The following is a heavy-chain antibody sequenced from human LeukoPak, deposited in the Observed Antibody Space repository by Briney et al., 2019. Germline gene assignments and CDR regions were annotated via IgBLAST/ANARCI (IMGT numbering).Heavy chain of an antibody. CDR2: IYHSGST. V-gene: IGHV4-38-2*01. CDR1: GFTFSSYA. Sequence: GSLRLSCAASGFTFSSYAMSWVRQPPGKGLEWIGTIYHSGSTYYNPSLKSRVTISVDTSKNHFSLKLSSVTAADTAVYYCARQGASGWLDDAFDIWGQGTMVTVSS. D-gene: IGHD6-19*01. J-gene: IGHJ3*02. CDR3: ARQGASGWLDDAFDI.